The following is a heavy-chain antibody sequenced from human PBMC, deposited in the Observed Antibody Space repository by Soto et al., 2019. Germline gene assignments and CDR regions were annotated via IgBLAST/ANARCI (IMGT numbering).Heavy chain of an antibody. Sequence: QVQLVQSGAEEKKPGSSVKVSCKASGGTFSSYAISWVRQAPGQGLEWMGGIIPIFGTANYAQKFQGRVTITAVESTSTAYMELSSLRSEDTAVYYCARPRWGGLQSYYFDYWGQGTLVTVSS. D-gene: IGHD1-26*01. CDR1: GGTFSSYA. J-gene: IGHJ4*02. V-gene: IGHV1-69*01. CDR3: ARPRWGGLQSYYFDY. CDR2: IIPIFGTA.